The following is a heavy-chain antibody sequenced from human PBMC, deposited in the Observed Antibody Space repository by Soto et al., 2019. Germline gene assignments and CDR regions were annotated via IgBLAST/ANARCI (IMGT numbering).Heavy chain of an antibody. CDR2: INPSGGST. Sequence: ASVKVSCKASGYTFTSYYMHWVRQAPGQGLEWMGIINPSGGSTSYAQKFQGRVTMTRDTSTSTAYMELSSLRSEDTAVYYCAREKVVSTYYYYYGMDVWGQGTTVTVSS. J-gene: IGHJ6*02. CDR1: GYTFTSYY. V-gene: IGHV1-46*01. CDR3: AREKVVSTYYYYYGMDV. D-gene: IGHD2-15*01.